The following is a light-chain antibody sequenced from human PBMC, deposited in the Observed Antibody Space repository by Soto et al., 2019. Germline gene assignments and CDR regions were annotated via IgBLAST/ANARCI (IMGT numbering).Light chain of an antibody. V-gene: IGLV2-23*01. J-gene: IGLJ1*01. CDR1: SSDVGSSNL. CDR3: CPFARSSTSYV. CDR2: EGS. Sequence: QAALTQPASVYGSPGQSITISCTGTSSDVGSSNLVSWYQQHPGKTPKLIIYEGSRRPSGVSGRFSGSMSGNAASLTISGLQAEDEADYYCCPFARSSTSYVFGTGTKLTVL.